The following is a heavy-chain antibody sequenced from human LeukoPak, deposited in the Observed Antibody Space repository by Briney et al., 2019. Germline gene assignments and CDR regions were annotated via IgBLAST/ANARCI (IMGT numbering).Heavy chain of an antibody. CDR3: AKVGTAMVTYYFDY. V-gene: IGHV4-31*03. Sequence: SQTLSLTCTVSGGSISSGGYYWSWIRQHPGKGLEWIGYIYYSGSTYYNPSLKSRVTISVDTSKNQFSLKLSSVTAADTAVYYCAKVGTAMVTYYFDYWGQGTLVTVSS. J-gene: IGHJ4*02. CDR2: IYYSGST. CDR1: GGSISSGGYY. D-gene: IGHD5-18*01.